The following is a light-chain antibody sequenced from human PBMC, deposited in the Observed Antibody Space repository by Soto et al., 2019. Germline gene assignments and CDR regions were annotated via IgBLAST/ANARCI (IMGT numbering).Light chain of an antibody. CDR2: AAS. V-gene: IGKV3-15*01. Sequence: EIVMTQSPATLSVSPGGRATLSCRASQSVIATLAWYQQKSGQAPRLLIYAASTRATGFPARFSGSGSGTDFTLTISSLQSEDFAVYYCQQYNNWPWTFGQGTKVDIK. J-gene: IGKJ1*01. CDR3: QQYNNWPWT. CDR1: QSVIAT.